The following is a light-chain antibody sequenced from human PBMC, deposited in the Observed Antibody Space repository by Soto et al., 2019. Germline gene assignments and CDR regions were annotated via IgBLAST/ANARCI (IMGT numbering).Light chain of an antibody. CDR2: DAS. V-gene: IGKV3-11*01. J-gene: IGKJ2*01. Sequence: EIVMTQSPATLSVSPGERATLSCRASQSVTRNYLAWYQQKPGQAPRLLIYDASNRATGIPARFSGSGSGTDFTLTISSLEPEDFAVYYCQQRSNWPTFGQGTKV. CDR3: QQRSNWPT. CDR1: QSVTRNY.